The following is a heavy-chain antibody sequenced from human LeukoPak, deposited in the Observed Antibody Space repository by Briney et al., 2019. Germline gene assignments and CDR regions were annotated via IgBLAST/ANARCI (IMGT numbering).Heavy chain of an antibody. V-gene: IGHV3-23*01. J-gene: IGHJ4*02. CDR2: IGGRDGST. CDR3: AKGHYYGSGSLDY. CDR1: GFTFSSYG. Sequence: GGSLRLSCAASGFTFSSYGMSWVRQAPGKGLEWVSAIGGRDGSTYYADSVKGRFTISRDNCKNTLYVQMNSLRAEDTAAYYCAKGHYYGSGSLDYWGQGTLVTVSS. D-gene: IGHD3-10*01.